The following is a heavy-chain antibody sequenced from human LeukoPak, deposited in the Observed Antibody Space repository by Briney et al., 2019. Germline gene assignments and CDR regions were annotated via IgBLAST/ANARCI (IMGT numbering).Heavy chain of an antibody. V-gene: IGHV1-18*01. CDR2: ISAYNGNT. Sequence: ASVKVSCKASGYTFTSYGISWVRQAPGQGLEWMGWISAYNGNTNYAQKLQGRVTMTTDTSTSTAYMELRSLRSEDTAVYYCARVISGWYLYYYYYMDVWGKGTTVTVSS. CDR3: ARVISGWYLYYYYYMDV. CDR1: GYTFTSYG. D-gene: IGHD6-19*01. J-gene: IGHJ6*03.